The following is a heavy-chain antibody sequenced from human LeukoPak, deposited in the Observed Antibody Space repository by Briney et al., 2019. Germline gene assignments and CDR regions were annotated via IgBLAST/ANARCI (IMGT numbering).Heavy chain of an antibody. CDR1: GGSISSGGYS. CDR3: ARGTPVPLSYGDYFDY. Sequence: SQTLSLTCAVSGGSISSGGYSWSWIRQPPGKGLEWIGEINHSGSTNYNPSLKSRVTISVDTSKNQFSLKLSSVTAADTAVYYCARGTPVPLSYGDYFDYWGQGTLVTVSS. V-gene: IGHV4-30-2*01. CDR2: INHSGST. D-gene: IGHD4-17*01. J-gene: IGHJ4*02.